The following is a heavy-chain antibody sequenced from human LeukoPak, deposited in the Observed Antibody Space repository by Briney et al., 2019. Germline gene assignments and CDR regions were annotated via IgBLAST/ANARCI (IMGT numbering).Heavy chain of an antibody. V-gene: IGHV4-59*01. J-gene: IGHJ6*02. CDR1: GGSISSYY. D-gene: IGHD2-8*02. CDR3: ARDYTAGSAYYYYYYGMDV. CDR2: IYYSGST. Sequence: SETLSLTCTVSGGSISSYYWSWIRQPPGKGLEWIGYIYYSGSTNYNPSLKSRVTISVDTSKNQFSLKLSSVTAADTAVYYCARDYTAGSAYYYYYYGMDVWGQGTTVTVSS.